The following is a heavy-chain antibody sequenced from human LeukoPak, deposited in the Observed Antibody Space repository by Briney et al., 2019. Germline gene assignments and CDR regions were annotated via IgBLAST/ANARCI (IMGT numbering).Heavy chain of an antibody. CDR1: GGSIGSYY. CDR2: IYYSGST. Sequence: PSETLSLTCTVSGGSIGSYYWSWIRQPPGKGLEWIGYIYYSGSTNYNPSLKSRVTISVDTSKNQFSLKLSSVTAADTAVYYCARLLGELSFDYWGQGTLVTVSS. J-gene: IGHJ4*02. CDR3: ARLLGELSFDY. V-gene: IGHV4-59*08. D-gene: IGHD3-16*02.